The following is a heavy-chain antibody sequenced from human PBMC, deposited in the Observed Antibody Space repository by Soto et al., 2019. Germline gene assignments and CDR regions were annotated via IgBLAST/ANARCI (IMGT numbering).Heavy chain of an antibody. CDR1: GFTFADYA. J-gene: IGHJ3*02. CDR2: ISWNSNTI. CDR3: AKDSPYSSSWSRAFDI. D-gene: IGHD6-13*01. V-gene: IGHV3-9*01. Sequence: GGSLRLPCGASGFTFADYAIHWVLQAPGKELEWVSGISWNSNTIGYADSVKGRFTISRDNAKNSLYLQMNGLRAEDTALYYCAKDSPYSSSWSRAFDIWGQGTMVTVSS.